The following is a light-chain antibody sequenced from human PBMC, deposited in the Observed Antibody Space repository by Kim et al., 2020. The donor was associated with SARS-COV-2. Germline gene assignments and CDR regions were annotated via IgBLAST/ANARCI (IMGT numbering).Light chain of an antibody. J-gene: IGKJ4*01. V-gene: IGKV1-13*02. CDR1: QGISSA. CDR3: QQFNSYPT. CDR2: DAS. Sequence: AIQLTQSPSSLSASVGDRVTITCRASQGISSALAWYQQKPGKAPKLLIYDASSLESGVPSRFSGSGSGTDFTLTISSLQPEDFAAYCCQQFNSYPTFGGGTKVDI.